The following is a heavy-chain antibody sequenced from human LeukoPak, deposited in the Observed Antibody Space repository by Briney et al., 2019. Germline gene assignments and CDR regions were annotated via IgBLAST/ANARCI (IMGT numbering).Heavy chain of an antibody. D-gene: IGHD2-8*02. J-gene: IGHJ4*02. V-gene: IGHV3-23*01. CDR3: AKDGSWSCTD. Sequence: GGSLRLSCAASGFTFSTYAVNWVRQAPGKGLEWVSAISSSGGTTYYADSVKGRFSISRDNSKGSLYLQMNSLRADDTAVYYCAKDGSWSCTDWGQGTLVRVSS. CDR2: ISSSGGTT. CDR1: GFTFSTYA.